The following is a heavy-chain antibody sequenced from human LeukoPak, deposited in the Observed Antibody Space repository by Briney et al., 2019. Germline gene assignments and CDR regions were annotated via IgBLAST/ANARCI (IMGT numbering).Heavy chain of an antibody. CDR2: ISYDGSNK. V-gene: IGHV3-30*04. Sequence: PGRSLRLSCAASGFTFSSYAMHWVRQAPGKGLEWVAVISYDGSNKYYADSVKGRFTISRDNSKNTLYLQMNSLRAEDTAVYYCARALNVDDFDYWGQGTLATVSS. D-gene: IGHD5/OR15-5a*01. CDR3: ARALNVDDFDY. CDR1: GFTFSSYA. J-gene: IGHJ4*02.